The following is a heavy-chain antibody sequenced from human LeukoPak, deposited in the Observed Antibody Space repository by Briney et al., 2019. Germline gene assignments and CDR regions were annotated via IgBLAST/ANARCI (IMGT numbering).Heavy chain of an antibody. CDR2: INGDGSSA. CDR1: GFTFSSYW. Sequence: GGSLRLSCAASGFTFSSYWMHWVRQAPGKGLVWVSRINGDGSSATYVDSVMGRFTISRDNAKNTLYLQMNSVRAEDTAVYYCARGNIAAAGIHYWGQGTLVIVSS. CDR3: ARGNIAAAGIHY. J-gene: IGHJ4*02. V-gene: IGHV3-74*01. D-gene: IGHD6-13*01.